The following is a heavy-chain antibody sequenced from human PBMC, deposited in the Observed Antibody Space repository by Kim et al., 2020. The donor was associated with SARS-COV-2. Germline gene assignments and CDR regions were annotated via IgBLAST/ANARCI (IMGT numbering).Heavy chain of an antibody. D-gene: IGHD2-2*03. V-gene: IGHV1-69*13. CDR1: GGTFSSYA. CDR2: IIPIFGTA. CDR3: ARDGVSLDIVVVPAAISFDY. Sequence: SVKVSCKASGGTFSSYAISWVRQAPGQGLEWMGGIIPIFGTANYAQKFQGRVTITADESTSTAYMELSSLRSEDTAVYYCARDGVSLDIVVVPAAISFDYWGQGTLVTVSS. J-gene: IGHJ4*02.